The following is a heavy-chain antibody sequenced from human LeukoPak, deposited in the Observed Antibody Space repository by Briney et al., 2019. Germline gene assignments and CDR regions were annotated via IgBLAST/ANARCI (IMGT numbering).Heavy chain of an antibody. CDR3: ARGGAVPYYYYSYMDV. V-gene: IGHV1-8*03. Sequence: ASVKVSCKASGYTFTSYDINWVRQATGQGLEWMGWMNPNSGTTGSAQKFQGRVTITRNTSISTAYMELSSLRSEDTAVYYCARGGAVPYYYYSYMDVWGKGTTVTVSS. CDR1: GYTFTSYD. CDR2: MNPNSGTT. J-gene: IGHJ6*03. D-gene: IGHD3-10*01.